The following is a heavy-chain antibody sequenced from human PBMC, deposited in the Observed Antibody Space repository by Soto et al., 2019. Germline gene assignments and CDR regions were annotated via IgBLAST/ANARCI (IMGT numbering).Heavy chain of an antibody. J-gene: IGHJ4*02. Sequence: GGSLRLSCAASGFTFSSYAMSWVRQAPGKGLEWVSAISGSGGSTYYADSVKGRFTISRDNSKNTLYLQMNSLRAEDTAVYYCAKDRSYGDHYFNPKYYFDYWGQGTLVTVSS. CDR1: GFTFSSYA. CDR3: AKDRSYGDHYFNPKYYFDY. D-gene: IGHD4-17*01. V-gene: IGHV3-23*01. CDR2: ISGSGGST.